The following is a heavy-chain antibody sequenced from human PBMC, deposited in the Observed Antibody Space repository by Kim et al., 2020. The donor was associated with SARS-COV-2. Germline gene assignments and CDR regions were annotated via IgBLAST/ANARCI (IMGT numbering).Heavy chain of an antibody. CDR2: INHSGST. V-gene: IGHV4-34*01. CDR3: ARASGYYYFNYYYYYGMDV. D-gene: IGHD3-22*01. CDR1: GGSFSGYY. Sequence: SETLSLTCAVYGGSFSGYYCSWIRQPPGKGLEWIGEINHSGSTNYNPSLKSRVTISVDTSKNQFSLKLSSVTAADTAVYYCARASGYYYFNYYYYYGMDV. J-gene: IGHJ6*01.